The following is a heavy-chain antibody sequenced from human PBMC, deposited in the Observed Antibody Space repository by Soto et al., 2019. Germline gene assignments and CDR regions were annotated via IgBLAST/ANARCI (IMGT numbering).Heavy chain of an antibody. CDR1: GASFTDGSLF. CDR3: ATAPETFSSAGYYVNWFDP. D-gene: IGHD3-22*01. CDR2: TDIGGMN. J-gene: IGHJ5*02. Sequence: SETLSLTCTVSGASFTDGSLFWGWIRQSPGKGVEWIASTDIGGMNYYNPSLRSPVTISVNTYKSQFSVRLNSVTAAETAVYYCATAPETFSSAGYYVNWFDPWGHGTLVTVSS. V-gene: IGHV4-39*01.